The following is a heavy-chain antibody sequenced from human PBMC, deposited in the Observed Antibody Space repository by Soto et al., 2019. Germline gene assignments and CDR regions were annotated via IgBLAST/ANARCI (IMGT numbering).Heavy chain of an antibody. CDR1: GGSISSYY. Sequence: QVQLQESGPGLVKPSETLSLTCTVSGGSISSYYWGWIRQPPGKGLEWIGCIYYTGSTNYSPSLKSXLTISVDTSKNRFSLKLSSVTAAGTAVYYCARVTTLVTGFDYWGQGTLVTVSS. CDR3: ARVTTLVTGFDY. V-gene: IGHV4-59*01. CDR2: IYYTGST. J-gene: IGHJ4*02. D-gene: IGHD1-1*01.